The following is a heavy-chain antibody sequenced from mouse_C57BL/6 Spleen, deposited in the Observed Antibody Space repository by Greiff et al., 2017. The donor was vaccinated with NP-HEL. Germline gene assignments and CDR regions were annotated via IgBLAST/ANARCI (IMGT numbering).Heavy chain of an antibody. CDR1: GFSLSTFGMG. D-gene: IGHD2-5*01. CDR2: IWWDDDK. V-gene: IGHV8-8*01. Sequence: QVTLKESGPGILQPSQTLSLTCSFSGFSLSTFGMGVGWIRQPSGKGLEWLAHIWWDDDKYYNPALKSRLTISKDTSKNQVFLKIANVDTADTATYYCARMAYYSNPYAMDYWGQGTSVTVSS. J-gene: IGHJ4*01. CDR3: ARMAYYSNPYAMDY.